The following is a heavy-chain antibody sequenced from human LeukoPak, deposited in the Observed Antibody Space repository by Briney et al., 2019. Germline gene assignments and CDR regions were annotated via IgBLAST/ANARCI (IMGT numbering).Heavy chain of an antibody. CDR1: GFTFSSYA. CDR3: AREGHTYGSDY. D-gene: IGHD3-10*01. Sequence: SGGSLRLSCAASGFTFSSYAMSWVRQAPGKGLEWVSAISGSGGSTYYAGSVKGRFTISRDNGRNSLYLQMNSLRVEDTGMYYCAREGHTYGSDYWGQGTLVTVSS. CDR2: ISGSGGST. V-gene: IGHV3-23*01. J-gene: IGHJ4*02.